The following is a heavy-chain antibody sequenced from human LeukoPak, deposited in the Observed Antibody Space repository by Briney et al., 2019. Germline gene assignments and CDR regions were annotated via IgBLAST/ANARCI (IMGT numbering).Heavy chain of an antibody. CDR2: INTNTGNP. V-gene: IGHV7-4-1*02. Sequence: ASVKVSCKASGYTFTSYAMNWLRQAPAQGLEWVGWINTNTGNPTNAQGFTGRLVFSLDRSVITAALQISSLKGEDRALYYCAIYCSSSSCHTRRACDIWGEGTRVTVSS. J-gene: IGHJ3*02. D-gene: IGHD2-2*02. CDR1: GYTFTSYA. CDR3: AIYCSSSSCHTRRACDI.